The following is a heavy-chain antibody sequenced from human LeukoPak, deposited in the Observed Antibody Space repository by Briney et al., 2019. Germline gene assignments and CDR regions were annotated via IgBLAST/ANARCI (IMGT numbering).Heavy chain of an antibody. J-gene: IGHJ4*02. D-gene: IGHD6-13*01. CDR2: IYYSGST. CDR1: RGSLIGYF. V-gene: IGHV4-59*01. CDR3: ARGIKEKFLIRAGIAAVVVDY. Sequence: SETLSLTRTGPRGSLIGYFWSWMRQPPGKGLEWIGYIYYSGSTNYNPSLKSRVTISVDTSKNRFSLKLSSVTAADTAVYYCARGIKEKFLIRAGIAAVVVDYWGQGTLVTVSS.